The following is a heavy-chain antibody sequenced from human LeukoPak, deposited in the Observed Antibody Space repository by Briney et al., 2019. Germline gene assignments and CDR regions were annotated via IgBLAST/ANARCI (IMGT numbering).Heavy chain of an antibody. J-gene: IGHJ4*02. CDR1: GFTFSRNS. CDR2: ISTSSSYI. Sequence: PGGSLRLSCAASGFTFSRNSMNWVRQAPGKGLEWVSSISTSSSYIHYADSVKGRITISRDNAKKLLYLQMNSVRAEDTAVYYCARVPTVTFFDHWGQGTLVTVSS. D-gene: IGHD4-17*01. V-gene: IGHV3-21*01. CDR3: ARVPTVTFFDH.